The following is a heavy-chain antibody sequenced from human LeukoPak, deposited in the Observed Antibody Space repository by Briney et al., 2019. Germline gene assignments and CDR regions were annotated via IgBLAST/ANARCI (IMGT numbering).Heavy chain of an antibody. V-gene: IGHV1-69*05. D-gene: IGHD3-10*01. CDR3: ARPGSGRRYYYMDV. CDR1: GGTFSSYA. Sequence: ASVKVSCKASGGTFSSYAISWVRQAPGQGLEWMGGIIPIFGTANYAQKFQGRVTITTDESTSTAYMELSSLRSEDTAVYYCARPGSGRRYYYMDVWGKGTTVTVSS. CDR2: IIPIFGTA. J-gene: IGHJ6*03.